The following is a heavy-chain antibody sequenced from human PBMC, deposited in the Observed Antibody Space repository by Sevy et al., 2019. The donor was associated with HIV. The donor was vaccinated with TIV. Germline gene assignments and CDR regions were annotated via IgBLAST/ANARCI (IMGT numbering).Heavy chain of an antibody. D-gene: IGHD6-19*01. J-gene: IGHJ4*02. Sequence: SETLSLTCAVSGYSISSGYYWGWIRQPPGKGLEWIGTFYHSGSTYYNPSLKSRVTISVDTSKNQFSLKLSSVTAADTAVYDCARDGGTPSSGWYGFDYWGQGTLVTVSS. CDR1: GYSISSGYY. CDR3: ARDGGTPSSGWYGFDY. V-gene: IGHV4-38-2*02. CDR2: FYHSGST.